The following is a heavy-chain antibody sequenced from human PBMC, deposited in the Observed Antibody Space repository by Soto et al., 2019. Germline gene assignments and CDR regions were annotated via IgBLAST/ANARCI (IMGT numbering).Heavy chain of an antibody. D-gene: IGHD2-21*02. Sequence: QITFTESGPTLVTPTQTLTPTRSFSWFSPTTSGVAVGWFRQPPGKAPGWLALFYWNDDKRYSPSLRSRLTVTGDSSKNQVVLTLANVDPVDSGTYYCAHRPTSTDDFYFDYWGQGTLVTVSS. CDR1: WFSPTTSGVA. V-gene: IGHV2-5*01. J-gene: IGHJ4*02. CDR2: FYWNDDK. CDR3: AHRPTSTDDFYFDY.